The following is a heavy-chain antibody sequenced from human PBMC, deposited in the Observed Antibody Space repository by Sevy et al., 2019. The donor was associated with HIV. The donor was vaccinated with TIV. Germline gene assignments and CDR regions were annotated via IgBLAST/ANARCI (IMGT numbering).Heavy chain of an antibody. D-gene: IGHD1-7*01. CDR2: IKQDAGQK. CDR3: ARDDGNYYFHY. CDR1: GFTFSKYW. V-gene: IGHV3-7*01. J-gene: IGHJ4*02. Sequence: GGSLRLSCAASGFTFSKYWMGWVRQAPGKGLEWVANIKQDAGQKYYVDSVKGRFTISSANAKNSLYLQMNSLRAEDTAVYFCARDDGNYYFHYWGQGTLVTVSS.